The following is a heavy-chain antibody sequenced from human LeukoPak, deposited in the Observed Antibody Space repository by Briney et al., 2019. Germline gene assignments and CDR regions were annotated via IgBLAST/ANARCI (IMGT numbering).Heavy chain of an antibody. CDR1: GGAFSSYA. J-gene: IGHJ4*02. CDR3: ARTTVTTGAIDY. CDR2: IIPIFGTA. Sequence: ASVKVSCKASGGAFSSYAISWVRQAPGQGLEWMGGIIPIFGTANYAQKFQGRVTITTDESTSTAYMELSSLRSEDTAVYYCARTTVTTGAIDYWGQGTLVTVSS. V-gene: IGHV1-69*05. D-gene: IGHD4-17*01.